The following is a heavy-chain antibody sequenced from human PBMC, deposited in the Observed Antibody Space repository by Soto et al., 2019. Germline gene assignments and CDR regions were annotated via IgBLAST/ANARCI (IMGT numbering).Heavy chain of an antibody. CDR1: GFTFSSYG. J-gene: IGHJ1*01. D-gene: IGHD4-4*01. Sequence: QVQLVESGGGVVQPGRSLRLSCAASGFTFSSYGMHWVRQAPGKGLEWVTLISSDENKKYYGDSVQGRFTISRDNSKNTLYLEMDSLRPEDTAIYYCAKDQRGSNYGYFQYWGQGTLVTVSS. CDR3: AKDQRGSNYGYFQY. CDR2: ISSDENKK. V-gene: IGHV3-30*18.